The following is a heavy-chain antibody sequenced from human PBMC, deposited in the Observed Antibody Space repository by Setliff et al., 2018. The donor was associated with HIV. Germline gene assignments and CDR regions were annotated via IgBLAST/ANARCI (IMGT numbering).Heavy chain of an antibody. Sequence: ASETLSLTCTVSGGSISSYYWSWIRQPPGKGLEWIGYIYYSGSTNYNPSLKSRVTISVDTSKNQFSLKLSSVTAADTAVYYCARAKGYCNDDGCFSNFDYWGQGTLVTVSS. CDR1: GGSISSYY. D-gene: IGHD2-15*01. CDR3: ARAKGYCNDDGCFSNFDY. J-gene: IGHJ4*02. CDR2: IYYSGST. V-gene: IGHV4-59*08.